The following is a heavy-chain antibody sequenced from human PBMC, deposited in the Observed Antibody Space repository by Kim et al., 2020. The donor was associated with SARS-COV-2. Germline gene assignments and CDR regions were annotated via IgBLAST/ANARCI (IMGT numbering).Heavy chain of an antibody. Sequence: IGYADAVKGRFTVSRDKAKDTLYLQMDSLRIEDTASYYGTRDLVPGGADYWGQGTLVTVSS. CDR2: I. D-gene: IGHD6-6*01. CDR3: TRDLVPGGADY. J-gene: IGHJ4*02. V-gene: IGHV3-9*01.